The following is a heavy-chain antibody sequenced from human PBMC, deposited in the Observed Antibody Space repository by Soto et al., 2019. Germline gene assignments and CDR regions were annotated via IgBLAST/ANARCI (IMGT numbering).Heavy chain of an antibody. D-gene: IGHD3-22*01. Sequence: GASVKVSCKASGYTFTSYGISWVRQAPGQGLEWIGWIIAYNGNTNYAQKLQERVTMTTDTSTSTAYMELRSLRSEDTAVYYCAAAHYYDSSGYPTASYYFDYWGQGTLVTVSS. CDR3: AAAHYYDSSGYPTASYYFDY. V-gene: IGHV1-18*01. CDR2: IIAYNGNT. J-gene: IGHJ4*02. CDR1: GYTFTSYG.